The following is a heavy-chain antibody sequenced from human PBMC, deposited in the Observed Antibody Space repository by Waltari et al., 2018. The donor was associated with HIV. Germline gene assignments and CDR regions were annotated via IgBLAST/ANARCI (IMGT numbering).Heavy chain of an antibody. J-gene: IGHJ4*02. V-gene: IGHV1-69*06. CDR3: ARADYYYGSGSYYNVGDY. Sequence: QVQLVQSGAEVKKPGSSVKVSCKASGGTFSSYAISWVRQAPGQGLEWMGGIIPIFGTANYAQKFQGRVTITADKSTSTAYMELSSLRSEDTAVYYCARADYYYGSGSYYNVGDYWGQGTLVTVSS. CDR2: IIPIFGTA. CDR1: GGTFSSYA. D-gene: IGHD3-10*01.